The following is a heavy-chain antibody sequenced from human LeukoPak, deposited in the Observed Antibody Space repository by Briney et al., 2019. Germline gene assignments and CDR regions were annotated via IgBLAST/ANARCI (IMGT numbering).Heavy chain of an antibody. CDR1: GDSFSSHY. J-gene: IGHJ3*02. CDR2: ISHIGRT. V-gene: IGHV4-59*11. CDR3: ARDLVTVTKGFDI. D-gene: IGHD4-17*01. Sequence: PSETLSLTCAVSGDSFSSHYWTWIRQSPGTGLEWIGYISHIGRTNYNPSLKSRVTISIDTSKNQFSLKLRSVTAADTDVYYCARDLVTVTKGFDIWGQGTMVSVSS.